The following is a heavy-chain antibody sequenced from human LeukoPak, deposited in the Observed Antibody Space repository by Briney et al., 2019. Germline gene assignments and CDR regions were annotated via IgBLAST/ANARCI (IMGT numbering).Heavy chain of an antibody. V-gene: IGHV1-18*01. J-gene: IGHJ4*02. Sequence: ASVKVSCKASGYTFTSYGISWVRQAPGQGLEWMGWISAYNGNTKYAQKLQGRVTMTRDTSTSTAYMELRSLRSDDTAVYYCARLTVESWEGYFDYWGQGTLVTVSS. CDR3: ARLTVESWEGYFDY. D-gene: IGHD1-26*01. CDR1: GYTFTSYG. CDR2: ISAYNGNT.